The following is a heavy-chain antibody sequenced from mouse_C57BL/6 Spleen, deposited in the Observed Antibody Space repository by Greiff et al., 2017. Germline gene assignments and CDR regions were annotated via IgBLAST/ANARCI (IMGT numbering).Heavy chain of an antibody. CDR2: INPNNGGT. Sequence: EVQLQQSGPELVKPGASVKISCKASGYTFTDYYMNWVKQSHGKSLEWIGAINPNNGGTSYNQKFKGKATLTVDKSSSTAYMELRSLTSEDSAVYYCARFTSYDPAMDYWGQGTSVTVSS. CDR3: ARFTSYDPAMDY. D-gene: IGHD2-12*01. CDR1: GYTFTDYY. J-gene: IGHJ4*01. V-gene: IGHV1-26*01.